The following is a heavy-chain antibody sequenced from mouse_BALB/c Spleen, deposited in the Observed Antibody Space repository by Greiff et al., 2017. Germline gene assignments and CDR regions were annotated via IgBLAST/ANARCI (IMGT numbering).Heavy chain of an antibody. V-gene: IGHV3-2*02. D-gene: IGHD2-10*02. J-gene: IGHJ4*01. CDR1: GYSITSDYA. Sequence: DVQLQESGPGLVKPSQSLSLTCTVTGYSITSDYAWNWIRQFPGNKLEWMGYISYSGSTSYNPSLKSRISITRDTSKNQFFLQLNSVTTEDTATYYCARSYGYDAMDYWGQGTSVTVSS. CDR3: ARSYGYDAMDY. CDR2: ISYSGST.